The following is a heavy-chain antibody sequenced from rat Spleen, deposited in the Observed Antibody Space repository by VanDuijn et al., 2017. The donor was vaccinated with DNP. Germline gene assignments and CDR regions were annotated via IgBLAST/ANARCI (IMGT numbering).Heavy chain of an antibody. CDR2: INTNGGSP. D-gene: IGHD1-11*01. CDR1: GFTFSNYD. CDR3: ARHGRRVFDY. Sequence: EVQLVESGGGLVQPGRSLKLSCAASGFTFSNYDMAWVRQAPTTGLEWVASINTNGGSPYYRDSLKGRFTVSRDNAKSTLYLQMNSLRSEDMATYYCARHGRRVFDYWGQGVMVTVSS. V-gene: IGHV5-25*01. J-gene: IGHJ2*01.